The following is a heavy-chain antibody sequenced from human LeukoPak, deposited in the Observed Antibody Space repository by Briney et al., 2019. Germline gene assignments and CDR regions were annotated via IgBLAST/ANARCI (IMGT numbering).Heavy chain of an antibody. V-gene: IGHV4-59*01. Sequence: SETLSLTCTVSGGSISSYYWSWIRQPPGKGLEWIGYIYYSGSTDYNPSLKSRVTISVDTSKNQFSLKLSSVTAADTAVYYCARSMVGPYYDILTGYFDYWGQGTLVTVSS. CDR2: IYYSGST. CDR1: GGSISSYY. J-gene: IGHJ4*02. CDR3: ARSMVGPYYDILTGYFDY. D-gene: IGHD3-9*01.